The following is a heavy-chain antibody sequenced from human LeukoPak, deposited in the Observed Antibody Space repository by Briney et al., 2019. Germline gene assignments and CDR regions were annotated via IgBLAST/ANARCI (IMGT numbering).Heavy chain of an antibody. D-gene: IGHD3-22*01. Sequence: SETLSLTCAVSADSFSSSRYYWSWIRQPPGKGLEWIGPISYSGSTYYNPSLKSRVTISVDTSKNQFSLKLTSVSAADTAVYFCARLNYYDNSGYYTQPKFDYWGQGTLVTVSS. V-gene: IGHV4-39*01. CDR3: ARLNYYDNSGYYTQPKFDY. CDR2: ISYSGST. J-gene: IGHJ4*02. CDR1: ADSFSSSRYY.